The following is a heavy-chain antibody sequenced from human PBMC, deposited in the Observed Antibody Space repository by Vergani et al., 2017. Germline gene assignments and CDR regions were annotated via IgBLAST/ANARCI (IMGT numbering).Heavy chain of an antibody. J-gene: IGHJ4*02. CDR3: AKDGTEYSSSQRYFDSEEYYFDY. D-gene: IGHD6-6*01. V-gene: IGHV3-23*03. CDR1: GFTFSSYA. CDR2: IYSGGSST. Sequence: EVQLLESGGGLVQPGGSLRLSCAASGFTFSSYAMSWVRQAPGKGLEWVSVIYSGGSSTYYADSVKGRFTISRDNSKNTLYRQMNSLRAEDTAVYYCAKDGTEYSSSQRYFDSEEYYFDYWGQGTLVTVSS.